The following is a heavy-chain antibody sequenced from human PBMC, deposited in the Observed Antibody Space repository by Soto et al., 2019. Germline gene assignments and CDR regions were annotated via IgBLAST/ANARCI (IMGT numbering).Heavy chain of an antibody. J-gene: IGHJ5*02. Sequence: SETLSLTCAVSSGTISSSNGWTWVRQPPGKGLEWIGEINQSGSPNYNPSLRSRVTISVDKSKSQFFLKLSSVTAADTAIYYCAGRGWVAAQREFDPGGQETRVTVP. D-gene: IGHD2-15*01. CDR3: AGRGWVAAQREFDP. CDR2: INQSGSP. V-gene: IGHV4-4*02. CDR1: SGTISSSNG.